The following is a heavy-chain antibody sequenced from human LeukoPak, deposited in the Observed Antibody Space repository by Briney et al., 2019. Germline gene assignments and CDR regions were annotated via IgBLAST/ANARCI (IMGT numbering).Heavy chain of an antibody. V-gene: IGHV3-30*18. CDR2: ISYDGSNK. CDR1: EFTFSSYG. J-gene: IGHJ4*02. Sequence: GGSLRLSCAASEFTFSSYGMHWVRQAPGKGLEWVAVISYDGSNKYYADSVKGRFTISRDNSKNTLYLQMNSLRAEDTAVYYCAKAYYFDYWGQGTLVTVSS. CDR3: AKAYYFDY.